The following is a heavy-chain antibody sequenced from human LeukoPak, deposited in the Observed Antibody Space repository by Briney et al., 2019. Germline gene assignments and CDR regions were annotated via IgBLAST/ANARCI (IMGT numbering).Heavy chain of an antibody. CDR2: INPNSGDT. V-gene: IGHV1-2*02. CDR1: GHTFTGYY. J-gene: IGHJ4*02. CDR3: ARVPNCGVDCYYFDY. Sequence: GASVKVSCKASGHTFTGYYMHWVRQAPGQGLEWMGWINPNSGDTNYAPKFQVRVTMTRDTSIGTAYMELSRLRSDDTAVYYCARVPNCGVDCYYFDYWGQGTLVTVSS. D-gene: IGHD2-21*02.